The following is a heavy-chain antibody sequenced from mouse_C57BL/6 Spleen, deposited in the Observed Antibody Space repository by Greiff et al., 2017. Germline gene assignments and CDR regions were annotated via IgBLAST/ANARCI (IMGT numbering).Heavy chain of an antibody. CDR3: ERSFITTVVAHWYFDV. D-gene: IGHD1-1*01. J-gene: IGHJ1*03. CDR1: GYSFTGYF. CDR2: INPYNGDT. Sequence: EVQVVESGPELVKPGDSVKISCKASGYSFTGYFMNWVMQSHGKSLEWIGRINPYNGDTFYNQKFKGKATLTVDKSSSTAHMELRSLTSEDSAVYYCERSFITTVVAHWYFDVWGTGTTVTVSS. V-gene: IGHV1-20*01.